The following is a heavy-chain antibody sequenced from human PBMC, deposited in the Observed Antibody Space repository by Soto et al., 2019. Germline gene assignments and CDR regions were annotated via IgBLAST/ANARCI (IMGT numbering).Heavy chain of an antibody. CDR3: AGRGIGITMVRELKREANWFDP. V-gene: IGHV4-34*01. J-gene: IGHJ5*02. CDR1: GGSFRGSY. Sequence: ETQFLTCAVWGGSFRGSYWCWLHQFPVKGLEWIGEINHSGSTNYNPSLKSRVTIAVDTSKNQCSRKLSSETAADTAVYYCAGRGIGITMVRELKREANWFDPWGHGTLGTVSS. D-gene: IGHD3-10*01. CDR2: INHSGST.